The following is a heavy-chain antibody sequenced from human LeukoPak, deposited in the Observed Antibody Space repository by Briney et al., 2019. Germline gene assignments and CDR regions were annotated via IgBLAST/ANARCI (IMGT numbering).Heavy chain of an antibody. D-gene: IGHD5-12*01. Sequence: GGSLRLSCAASGFTFMNYVMSWVRQAPGKGLEWVSVISVGSDTIYYADSVKGRFTISRDNSKNTLYLQMNSLRAEDTAVYYCAKALGYSASDAKYRTFYYWGQGTLVTVSS. CDR2: ISVGSDTI. CDR1: GFTFMNYV. V-gene: IGHV3-23*01. J-gene: IGHJ4*02. CDR3: AKALGYSASDAKYRTFYY.